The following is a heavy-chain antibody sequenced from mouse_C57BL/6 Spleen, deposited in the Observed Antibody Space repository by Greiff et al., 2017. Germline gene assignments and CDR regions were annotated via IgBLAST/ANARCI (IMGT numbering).Heavy chain of an antibody. J-gene: IGHJ2*01. CDR2: ISDGGSYT. CDR3: GRGKYSGSSYGFDY. Sequence: EVLLVESGGGLVKPGGSLKLSCAASGFTFSSYAMPWVRQTPEKRLEWVATISDGGSYTYYPDNVKGRFTFSRDNAKNNLYLQLSHLKSEDTAMYCGGRGKYSGSSYGFDYWGQGTTLTVSS. CDR1: GFTFSSYA. D-gene: IGHD1-1*01. V-gene: IGHV5-4*01.